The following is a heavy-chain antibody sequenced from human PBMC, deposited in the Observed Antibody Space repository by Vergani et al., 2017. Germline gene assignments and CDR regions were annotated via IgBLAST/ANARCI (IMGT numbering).Heavy chain of an antibody. CDR2: ISAYNGNT. Sequence: QVQLVQSGAEVKKPGASVKVSCKASGYTFTSYGISWVRQAPGQGLEWMGWISAYNGNTNYAQKIQGRVTITTDTSTSTAYMELRSLRSDDTAVYYCARDRLQFEWSNAFDIWGQGTMVTVSS. CDR1: GYTFTSYG. CDR3: ARDRLQFEWSNAFDI. D-gene: IGHD3-9*01. J-gene: IGHJ3*02. V-gene: IGHV1-18*04.